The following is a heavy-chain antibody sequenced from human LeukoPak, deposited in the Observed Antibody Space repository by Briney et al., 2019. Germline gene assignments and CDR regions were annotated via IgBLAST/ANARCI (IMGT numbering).Heavy chain of an antibody. D-gene: IGHD6-13*01. CDR2: ISAHNGNT. V-gene: IGHV1-18*01. Sequence: ASVKVSCKASGYTFTSDGISWVRQAPGQGLEWMGWISAHNGNTNYAQKLQGRVTMTTDTSTSTAYMELRSLRSDDTAVYYCARDSSSWSSFDYWGQGTLVTVSS. CDR3: ARDSSSWSSFDY. J-gene: IGHJ4*02. CDR1: GYTFTSDG.